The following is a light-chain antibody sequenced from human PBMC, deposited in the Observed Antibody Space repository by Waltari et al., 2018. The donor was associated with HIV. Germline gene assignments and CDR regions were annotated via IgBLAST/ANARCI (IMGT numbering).Light chain of an antibody. V-gene: IGKV3-15*01. CDR1: QSVSSN. J-gene: IGKJ4*01. Sequence: EIVMTQSPATLSLSTGERVTLSCRASQSVSSNLAWYQQKPGQAPRLLIYGASTRATGIPARFSGSGSGTEFTLTISSLQSEDFAVYYCQQYNNWPPLTFGGGTKVEIE. CDR3: QQYNNWPPLT. CDR2: GAS.